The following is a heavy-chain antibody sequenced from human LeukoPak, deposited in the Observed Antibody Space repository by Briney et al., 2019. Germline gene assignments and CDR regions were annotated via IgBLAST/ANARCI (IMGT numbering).Heavy chain of an antibody. D-gene: IGHD5-18*01. CDR3: AKRIQSAMATGY. CDR1: GFIFSNYA. CDR2: ISSDGSKK. Sequence: GGSLRLSCAASGFIFSNYAMHWVRQAPGKGLEWEAVISSDGSKKDHADSVKGRFTISRDNSKNTLYLQMNGLRAEDTAVYYCAKRIQSAMATGYWGQGTLVTVSS. V-gene: IGHV3-30*04. J-gene: IGHJ4*02.